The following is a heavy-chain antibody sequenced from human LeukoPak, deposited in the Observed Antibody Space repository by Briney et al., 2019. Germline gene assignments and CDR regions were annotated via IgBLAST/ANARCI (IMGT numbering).Heavy chain of an antibody. CDR3: ARDLGPAANYYYYYGMDV. CDR1: GGSFSGYY. D-gene: IGHD2-2*01. CDR2: INHSGST. V-gene: IGHV4-34*01. Sequence: PSETLSLTCAVYGGSFSGYYWSWIRQPPGKGLEWIGEINHSGSTNYNPSLKSRVTISVDTSKNQFSLKLSSVTAADTAVYYCARDLGPAANYYYYYGMDVWGQGTTVTVSS. J-gene: IGHJ6*02.